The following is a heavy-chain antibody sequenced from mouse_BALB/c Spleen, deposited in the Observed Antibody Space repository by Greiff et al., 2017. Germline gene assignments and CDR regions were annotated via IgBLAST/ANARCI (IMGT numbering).Heavy chain of an antibody. V-gene: IGHV14-3*02. CDR2: IDPANGNT. CDR3: AREEGYYGSSYYWYFDV. J-gene: IGHJ1*01. CDR1: GFNIKDTY. Sequence: EVQLQQSGAELVKPGASVKLSCTASGFNIKDTYMHWVKQRPEQGLEWIGRIDPANGNTKYDPKFQGKATITADTSSNTAYLQLSSLTSEDTAVYYCAREEGYYGSSYYWYFDVWGAGTTVTVSS. D-gene: IGHD1-1*01.